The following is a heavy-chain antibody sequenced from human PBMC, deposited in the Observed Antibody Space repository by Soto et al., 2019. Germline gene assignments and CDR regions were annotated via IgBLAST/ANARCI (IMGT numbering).Heavy chain of an antibody. CDR2: INHSGSS. Sequence: SETLSLTCTVSGGSFRGYYWGWVRQPPGKGLEWIGEINHSGSSNYHPSLKSRVTTSVDTSKNQFSLNLSSVTAADTAVYYCARGADYIGVFDYWGQGTLVTVSS. CDR3: ARGADYIGVFDY. CDR1: GGSFRGYY. V-gene: IGHV4-34*01. J-gene: IGHJ4*02. D-gene: IGHD2-2*02.